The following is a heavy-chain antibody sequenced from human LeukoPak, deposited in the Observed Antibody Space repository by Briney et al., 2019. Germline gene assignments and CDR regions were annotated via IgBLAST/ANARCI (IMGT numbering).Heavy chain of an antibody. D-gene: IGHD7-27*01. V-gene: IGHV1-2*02. CDR3: ARDHDWGVDY. Sequence: AASVTVSCKASGFXSTDHYMHWVRQAPGQGLEWMGWINGKRGDTNYAQNFQDRVTMTRDTSTSTVYMELSRLTVDDTAVYYCARDHDWGVDYWGQGTLVTVSS. CDR1: GFXSTDHY. CDR2: INGKRGDT. J-gene: IGHJ4*02.